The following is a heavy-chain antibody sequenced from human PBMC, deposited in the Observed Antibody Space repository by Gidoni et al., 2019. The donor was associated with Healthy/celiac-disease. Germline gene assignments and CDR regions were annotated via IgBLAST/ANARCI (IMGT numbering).Heavy chain of an antibody. CDR2: IYYSGST. V-gene: IGHV4-39*01. CDR1: GSSISSSRYY. Sequence: QLQLQESGPGLVKPSETLSLTCTVAGSSISSSRYYWGWIRQPPGKWLEWIGSIYYSGSTYYNPSLKSRVTISVDTSKNQFSLKLSSVTAADTAVYYCARRPSSGYYYAGSAFDIWGQGTMVTVSS. D-gene: IGHD3-22*01. CDR3: ARRPSSGYYYAGSAFDI. J-gene: IGHJ3*02.